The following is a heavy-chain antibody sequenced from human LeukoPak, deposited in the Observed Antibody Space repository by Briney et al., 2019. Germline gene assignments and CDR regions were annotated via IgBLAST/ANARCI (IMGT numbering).Heavy chain of an antibody. J-gene: IGHJ6*03. CDR3: AREMYSGSHSLYYYYYDYMDV. CDR2: IYSGDST. V-gene: IGHV3-53*01. Sequence: PGGSLRLSCAASGFTVSSNYMSWVRQAPGKGLEWVSVIYSGDSTYYADSVKGRFTISRDNAKNSLYLQMNSLRAEDTAVYYCAREMYSGSHSLYYYYYDYMDVWGKGTTVIVSS. CDR1: GFTVSSNY. D-gene: IGHD1-26*01.